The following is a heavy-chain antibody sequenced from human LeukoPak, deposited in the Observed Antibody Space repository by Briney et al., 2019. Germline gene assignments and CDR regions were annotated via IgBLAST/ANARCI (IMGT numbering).Heavy chain of an antibody. J-gene: IGHJ5*02. CDR2: IYYRGST. CDR1: GGSISSSPYY. D-gene: IGHD2-2*01. CDR3: ARHYLSDGILSTFDP. Sequence: PSETLSLTCTVSGGSISSSPYYRGWIRQPPGKGLEWIGTIYYRGSTYSNPSLNSRVTISLDTSKNQFSLRLRSVTAADTALYYCARHYLSDGILSTFDPWGQGTLVTVSS. V-gene: IGHV4-39*01.